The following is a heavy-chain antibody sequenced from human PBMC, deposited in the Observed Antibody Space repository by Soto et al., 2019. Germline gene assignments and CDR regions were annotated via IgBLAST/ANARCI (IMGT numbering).Heavy chain of an antibody. CDR3: AARDYGSGRTIDI. V-gene: IGHV1-69*02. CDR1: GGTFSSYT. D-gene: IGHD3-10*01. CDR2: IIPILGIA. Sequence: QVQLVQSGAEVKKPGSSVKVSCKASGGTFSSYTISWVRQAPGQGLEWMGRIIPILGIANYAQKFQGRVTITADKSTSTAYMELSSLRSDDTAVYYCAARDYGSGRTIDIWGQGTMVTVSS. J-gene: IGHJ3*02.